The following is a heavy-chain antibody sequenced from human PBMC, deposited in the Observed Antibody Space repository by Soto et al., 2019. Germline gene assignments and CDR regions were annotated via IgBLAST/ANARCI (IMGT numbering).Heavy chain of an antibody. CDR2: ISGSGGST. D-gene: IGHD5-18*01. V-gene: IGHV3-23*01. J-gene: IGHJ4*02. CDR1: GFTFSSYA. Sequence: PVGSLRLSCAASGFTFSSYAMSWVRQAPGKGLEWVSAISGSGGSTYYADSVKGRFTISRDNSKNTLYLQMNSLRAEDTAVYYCAKGRGYSYGSPDYWGQGTLVTVSS. CDR3: AKGRGYSYGSPDY.